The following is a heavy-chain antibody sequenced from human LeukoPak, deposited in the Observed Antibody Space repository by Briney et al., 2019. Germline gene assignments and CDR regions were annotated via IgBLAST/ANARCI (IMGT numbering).Heavy chain of an antibody. CDR3: ATTPGAYYYYHMDV. D-gene: IGHD3-10*01. J-gene: IGHJ6*02. CDR2: ILCSGGGT. V-gene: IGHV3-23*01. Sequence: GGSLRLSCAASGFTFSTYAMTWVRQAPGKGLEWVSAILCSGGGTDYTDSVKARFTISRDNSKNTLYLQMNSLRAEDTAVYYCATTPGAYYYYHMDVWGQGTTVTVSS. CDR1: GFTFSTYA.